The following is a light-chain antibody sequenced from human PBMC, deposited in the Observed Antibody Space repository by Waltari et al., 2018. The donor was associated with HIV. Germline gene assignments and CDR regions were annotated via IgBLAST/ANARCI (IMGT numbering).Light chain of an antibody. CDR1: SGRIASNY. CDR3: QSYDDTYEAV. CDR2: NDD. J-gene: IGLJ2*01. Sequence: KFTLTQPLSASESPGKTVTISCTASSGRIASNYVQWYQQRPGSAPTNVIYNDDERPAGVSDRFSGSIDSSSNAASLTISGLKPEDEATYYCQSYDDTYEAVFGGGTKLTVL. V-gene: IGLV6-57*02.